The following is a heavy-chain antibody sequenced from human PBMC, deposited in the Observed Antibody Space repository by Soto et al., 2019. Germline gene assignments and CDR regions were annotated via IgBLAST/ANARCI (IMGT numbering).Heavy chain of an antibody. CDR1: GFTFSSYP. D-gene: IGHD3-10*01. Sequence: GGSLRLSCAASGFTFSSYPMHWVRQAPGKGLEWVALTSYDGKIDFYAESVKGRLTISRDNSKNTVYLQMNSLRSDDTAVYFCARDRQLWLTSNVFDVWGQGTVVTVSS. J-gene: IGHJ3*01. V-gene: IGHV3-30*04. CDR2: TSYDGKID. CDR3: ARDRQLWLTSNVFDV.